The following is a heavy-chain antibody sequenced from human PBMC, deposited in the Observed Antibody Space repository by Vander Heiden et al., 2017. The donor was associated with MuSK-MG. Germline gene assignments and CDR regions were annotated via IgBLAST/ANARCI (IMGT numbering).Heavy chain of an antibody. J-gene: IGHJ1*01. CDR3: ANYCSTTSCYPFHH. CDR1: GFPFDTYA. V-gene: IGHV3-23*01. CDR2: ITGNGRTI. D-gene: IGHD2-2*01. Sequence: EVQLLQSGGRLVQPGGSLRLSCVASGFPFDTYAMTWVRQGPGKGLEWVSVITGNGRTIYYADSVKGRFTISKDNSKKTLYLQMNSLRAEDTAVYYCANYCSTTSCYPFHHWGQGTLVTVSS.